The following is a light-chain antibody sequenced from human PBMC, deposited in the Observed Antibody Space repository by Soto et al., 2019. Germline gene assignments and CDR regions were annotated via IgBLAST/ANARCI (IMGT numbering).Light chain of an antibody. Sequence: QSALTQPASASGSPGQSITISCTGTNSDVGGYDRVSWYQYHPGKAPKLLIFEVYNRPSGISDRFSGSKSGDTASLTISGLQAEDEADYYCISYIPSTTTHWVFGGGTKLTVL. V-gene: IGLV2-14*01. J-gene: IGLJ3*02. CDR2: EVY. CDR1: NSDVGGYDR. CDR3: ISYIPSTTTHWV.